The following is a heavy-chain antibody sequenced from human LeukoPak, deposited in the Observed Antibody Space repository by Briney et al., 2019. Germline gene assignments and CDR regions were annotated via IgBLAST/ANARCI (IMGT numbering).Heavy chain of an antibody. J-gene: IGHJ4*02. D-gene: IGHD5-18*01. Sequence: SETLSLTCTVSCGSISSYYWSWIRQPPGKGLEWIGYIYYSGSTNYNPSLKSRVTISVDTSKNQFSLKLSSVTAADTAVYYCARGGATWIQLWLLNYWGQGTLVTVSS. CDR3: ARGGATWIQLWLLNY. CDR1: CGSISSYY. CDR2: IYYSGST. V-gene: IGHV4-59*01.